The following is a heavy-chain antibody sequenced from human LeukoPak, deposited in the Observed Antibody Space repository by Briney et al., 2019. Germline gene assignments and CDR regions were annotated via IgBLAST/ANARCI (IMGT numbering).Heavy chain of an antibody. D-gene: IGHD2-15*01. J-gene: IGHJ4*02. V-gene: IGHV3-33*01. CDR2: IWYVGSNK. CDR3: ARDGGCSGGSCYDY. Sequence: PGGSLRLSCAASGFTFSSYGMHGVRQAPGKGREWVAVIWYVGSNKYYADSVKGRFTISRDNSKNTLYLQMNSLRAEDTAVYYCARDGGCSGGSCYDYWGQGTLVTVSS. CDR1: GFTFSSYG.